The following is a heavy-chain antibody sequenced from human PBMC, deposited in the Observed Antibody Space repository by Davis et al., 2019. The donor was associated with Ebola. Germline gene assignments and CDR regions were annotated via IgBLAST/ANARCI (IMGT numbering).Heavy chain of an antibody. V-gene: IGHV3-23*01. J-gene: IGHJ3*02. CDR3: ARPKYFDFWSGSMGAFDI. CDR2: ITFSADAT. Sequence: GGSLRLSCAASGFSLSTYGMHWVRQGPGKGLEWVSAITFSADATYYADSVKGRFTISRDNSKNTLYLQMNSLRADDTAVYYCARPKYFDFWSGSMGAFDIWGQGTVATVSS. CDR1: GFSLSTYG. D-gene: IGHD3-3*01.